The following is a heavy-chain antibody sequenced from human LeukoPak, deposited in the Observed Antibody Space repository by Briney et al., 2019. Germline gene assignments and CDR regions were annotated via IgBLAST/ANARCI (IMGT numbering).Heavy chain of an antibody. Sequence: GGSLRLSCAASAFTLSYYWMSWVRQAPGKGLEWVASIKQDGSEKYYVDSVKGRFTISRDNAKNSLNLQMNTLRAEDTAVYYCLRERGYSNYDCWGQGTLVTVSS. D-gene: IGHD6-13*01. CDR3: LRERGYSNYDC. CDR2: IKQDGSEK. V-gene: IGHV3-7*01. J-gene: IGHJ4*02. CDR1: AFTLSYYW.